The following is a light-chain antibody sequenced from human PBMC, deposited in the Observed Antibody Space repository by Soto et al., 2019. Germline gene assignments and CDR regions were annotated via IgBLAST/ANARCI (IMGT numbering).Light chain of an antibody. CDR3: QLYKSYPLA. CDR2: KAS. CDR1: QIIISW. J-gene: IGKJ4*01. Sequence: EIQINQSPSPLASSLGDRATITCPASQIIISWLAWYQQKPGKAPKFLIHKASNLEGGVPSRFSGSVSGTEFTLTISSLQPDDFETDFSQLYKSYPLAVGGGTKV. V-gene: IGKV1-5*03.